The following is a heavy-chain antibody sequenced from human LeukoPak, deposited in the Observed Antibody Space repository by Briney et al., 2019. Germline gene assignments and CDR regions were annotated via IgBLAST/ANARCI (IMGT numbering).Heavy chain of an antibody. J-gene: IGHJ4*02. CDR3: ARAAGYSSGWYYFDY. CDR2: ISSSGSTI. D-gene: IGHD6-19*01. Sequence: PGGSLRLSCAASGFTFSDYYMSWIHQAPGKGLEWVSYISSSGSTIYYADSVKGRFTISRDNAKNSLYLQMNSLRAEDTAVYYCARAAGYSSGWYYFDYWGQGTLVTVSS. V-gene: IGHV3-11*01. CDR1: GFTFSDYY.